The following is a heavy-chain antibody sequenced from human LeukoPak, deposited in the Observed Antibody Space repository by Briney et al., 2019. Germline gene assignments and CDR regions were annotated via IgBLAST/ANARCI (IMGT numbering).Heavy chain of an antibody. CDR1: GXTFSSYG. Sequence: PGGSLRLSCAASGXTFSSYGMHWVRQAPGKGLEWVGVISYDGSNKYYADSVKGRFTISRDNSKNTLYLQMYRLRAEDTAVYYCAKGGGYYDSSGGYFDYWGQGTLVTVSS. V-gene: IGHV3-30*18. D-gene: IGHD3-22*01. CDR2: ISYDGSNK. J-gene: IGHJ4*02. CDR3: AKGGGYYDSSGGYFDY.